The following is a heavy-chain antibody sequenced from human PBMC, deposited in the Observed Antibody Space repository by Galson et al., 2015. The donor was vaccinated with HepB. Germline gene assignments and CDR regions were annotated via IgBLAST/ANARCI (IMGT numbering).Heavy chain of an antibody. J-gene: IGHJ4*02. CDR3: ARQFPQYSERYYYDSSLPGWVDY. V-gene: IGHV1-18*01. CDR1: GYTFTSYG. CDR2: ISAYNGNT. D-gene: IGHD3-22*01. Sequence: SVKVSCKASGYTFTSYGISWVRQAPGQGLEWMGWISAYNGNTNYAQKLQGRVTMTTDTSTSTAYMELRSLRSDDTAVYYCARQFPQYSERYYYDSSLPGWVDYWGQGTLVTVSS.